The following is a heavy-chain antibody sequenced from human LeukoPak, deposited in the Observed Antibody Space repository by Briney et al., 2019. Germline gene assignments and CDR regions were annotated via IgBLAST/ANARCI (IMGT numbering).Heavy chain of an antibody. J-gene: IGHJ6*02. CDR3: ARGHYGLDV. V-gene: IGHV3-11*01. CDR2: INPGGSNT. CDR1: GFTFSDYY. Sequence: GWSLRLSCAASGFTFSDYYLSWIRQAPGKGLEWVSYINPGGSNTYYADSVKGRFTISRDNAKHSVYLQMNSPKADDTAVYYCARGHYGLDVWGQGTTVTVSS.